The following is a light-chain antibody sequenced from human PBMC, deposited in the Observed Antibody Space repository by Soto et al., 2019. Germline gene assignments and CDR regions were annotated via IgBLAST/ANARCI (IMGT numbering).Light chain of an antibody. CDR1: SSNIGAGYE. CDR2: GNS. V-gene: IGLV1-40*01. J-gene: IGLJ1*01. Sequence: QSVLTQPPSVSGAPGQRVPISCTGSSSNIGAGYEVHWYQQLPGTVPKLLIYGNSNRPSGVPDRFSGSKSGTSASLAITGLQAEDEADYYCQSYDRSLSGSGVFGTGTKLTVL. CDR3: QSYDRSLSGSGV.